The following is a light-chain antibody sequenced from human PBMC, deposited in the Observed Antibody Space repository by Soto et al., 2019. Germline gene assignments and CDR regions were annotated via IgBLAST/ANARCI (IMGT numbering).Light chain of an antibody. V-gene: IGKV3-15*01. Sequence: ETVMTQSPATLSVSPGERVTLSCRASQSVDINLAWYQQKPGQAPRLLIYGASTRATDMPGRFSGRGAGAEFTLTIGSLQSEDFAVYYCQQYRSWPRTFGQGTKVDIK. CDR1: QSVDIN. CDR2: GAS. J-gene: IGKJ1*01. CDR3: QQYRSWPRT.